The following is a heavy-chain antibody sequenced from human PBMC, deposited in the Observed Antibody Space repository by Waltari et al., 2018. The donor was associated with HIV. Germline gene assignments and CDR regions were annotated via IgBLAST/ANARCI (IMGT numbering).Heavy chain of an antibody. CDR2: INPNSGGT. D-gene: IGHD6-13*01. CDR1: DPPSTGSS. CDR3: ARVWQLSRKINYGMDV. Sequence: QVQLVQSGAGVKNPGASVKVTCKAYDPPSTGSSYPAGPQDPGQGLEWRGWINPNSGGTNYAQKFQGRGTMTRDTSISTAYMELSRLRSDDTAVYYCARVWQLSRKINYGMDVWGQGTTVTVSS. V-gene: IGHV1-2*02. J-gene: IGHJ6*02.